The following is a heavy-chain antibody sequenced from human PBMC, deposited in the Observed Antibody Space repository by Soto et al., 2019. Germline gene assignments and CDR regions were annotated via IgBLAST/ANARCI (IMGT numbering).Heavy chain of an antibody. D-gene: IGHD1-26*01. V-gene: IGHV1-46*03. CDR1: GYTFTSYY. CDR2: INPSGGST. CDR3: ARVATDNWFDP. J-gene: IGHJ5*02. Sequence: GASVKVSCKASGYTFTSYYMHWVRQAPGQGLEWMGIINPSGGSTSYAQKFQGRVTMTRDTSTSTVYMELSSLRSEDMAVYYCARVATDNWFDPWGQGTLVTVSS.